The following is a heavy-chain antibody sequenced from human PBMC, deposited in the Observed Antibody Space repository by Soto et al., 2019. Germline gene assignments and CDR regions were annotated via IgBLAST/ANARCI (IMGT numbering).Heavy chain of an antibody. CDR2: IYYSGST. Sequence: SETLSLTCTVSGGSISSGGYYWSWIRQHPGKGLEWIGYIYYSGSTYYNPSLKSRVTISVDTSKNQFSLKLSSVTAADTAVYYCARDRRGDYGDYGPYYFDYWGQGTLVTVS. CDR3: ARDRRGDYGDYGPYYFDY. D-gene: IGHD4-17*01. V-gene: IGHV4-31*03. CDR1: GGSISSGGYY. J-gene: IGHJ4*02.